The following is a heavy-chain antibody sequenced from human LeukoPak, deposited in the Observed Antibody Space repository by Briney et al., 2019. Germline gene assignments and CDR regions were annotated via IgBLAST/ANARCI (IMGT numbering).Heavy chain of an antibody. Sequence: GGSLRLSCAASGFTFSGHSMGWVRQAPGKGLEWVSVIYSGGSTYYVDSVKGRFTISRDNSKNTLYLQMNGLRADDTAMYYCTRELRGFDSWGQGTLVTVSA. CDR2: IYSGGST. CDR1: GFTFSGHS. CDR3: TRELRGFDS. D-gene: IGHD2-8*01. V-gene: IGHV3-66*01. J-gene: IGHJ4*02.